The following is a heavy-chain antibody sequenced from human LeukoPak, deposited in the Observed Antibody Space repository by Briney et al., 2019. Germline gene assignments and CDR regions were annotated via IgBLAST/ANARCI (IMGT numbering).Heavy chain of an antibody. Sequence: ASVKVSCKESGYTFTSYYMHWVRQAPGQGLEWMGIINPSCGSTSYAQKFQGRVTMARDMSTSTVYMELSSLRSEDRAVYYCARSGRGNHFDYWGQGTLVTVSS. J-gene: IGHJ4*02. CDR3: ARSGRGNHFDY. CDR1: GYTFTSYY. CDR2: INPSCGST. D-gene: IGHD4-23*01. V-gene: IGHV1-46*01.